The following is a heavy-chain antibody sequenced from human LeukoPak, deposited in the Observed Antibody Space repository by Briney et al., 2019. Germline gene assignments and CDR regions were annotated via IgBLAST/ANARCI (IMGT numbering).Heavy chain of an antibody. CDR3: AKDIVVVPAAWGYFQH. J-gene: IGHJ1*01. D-gene: IGHD2-2*01. Sequence: GGSLRLSCAASGFTFSSYAMSWVRQAPGKGLEWVSAISGSGGSTYYADSVKGRFTISRDNSKNTLYLQMNSLRAEDTAVYYCAKDIVVVPAAWGYFQHWGQGTLVTVSS. V-gene: IGHV3-23*01. CDR2: ISGSGGST. CDR1: GFTFSSYA.